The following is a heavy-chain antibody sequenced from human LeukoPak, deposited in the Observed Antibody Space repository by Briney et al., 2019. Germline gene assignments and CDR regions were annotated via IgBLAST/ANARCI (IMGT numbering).Heavy chain of an antibody. CDR2: IWYDGSNK. J-gene: IGHJ4*02. D-gene: IGHD3-10*01. Sequence: GGSLRLSCAASGFTFSSYGMHWVRQAPGKGLEWVAVIWYDGSNKYYADSVKGRFTISRDNSKNTLYLQMNSLRAEDTAVYYCATELLWFGELFRDFDYWGQGTLVTVSS. CDR3: ATELLWFGELFRDFDY. CDR1: GFTFSSYG. V-gene: IGHV3-33*01.